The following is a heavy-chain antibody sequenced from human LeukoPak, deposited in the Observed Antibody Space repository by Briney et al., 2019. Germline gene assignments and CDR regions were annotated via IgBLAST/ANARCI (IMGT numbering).Heavy chain of an antibody. D-gene: IGHD2-8*01. CDR1: GFTFITYA. CDR2: INHRGNT. CDR3: ASLYCTSTRCLEY. J-gene: IGHJ4*02. V-gene: IGHV4-34*01. Sequence: GSLRLSCTASGFTFITYAMSWVRQAPGKGLEWIGEINHRGNTKYNPSLKSRVTISRDTSKNQFSLNLSSVTAADTAVYYCASLYCTSTRCLEYWGRGTLVTVSS.